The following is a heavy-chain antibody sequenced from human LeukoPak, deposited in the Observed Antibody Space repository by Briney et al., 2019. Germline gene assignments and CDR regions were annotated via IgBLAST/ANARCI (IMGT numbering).Heavy chain of an antibody. Sequence: ASVKVSCKASGYTFTSYDINWVRQATGQGLEWMGWVNPNSGNTGYAQKFQGRVTITRNTSISTAYMELSSLRSEDTAVYYCARGDWKSINSKSTKPHYYYYYMDVWGKGTTVTVSS. CDR1: GYTFTSYD. V-gene: IGHV1-8*03. D-gene: IGHD1-1*01. CDR2: VNPNSGNT. CDR3: ARGDWKSINSKSTKPHYYYYYMDV. J-gene: IGHJ6*03.